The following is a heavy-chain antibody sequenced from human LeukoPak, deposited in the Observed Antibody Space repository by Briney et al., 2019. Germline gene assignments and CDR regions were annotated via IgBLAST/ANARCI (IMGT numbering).Heavy chain of an antibody. CDR1: GFTFSSYS. J-gene: IGHJ4*02. Sequence: GGSLRLSCAASGFTFSSYSMNWVRQAPGKGLEWVSSISSSSSYIYYADSVKGRFTVSRDNSKNTLYLQMNSLRAEDTAVYFCAKDRVVRGVMGANDYWGQGALVTVSS. CDR3: AKDRVVRGVMGANDY. V-gene: IGHV3-21*04. D-gene: IGHD3-10*01. CDR2: ISSSSSYI.